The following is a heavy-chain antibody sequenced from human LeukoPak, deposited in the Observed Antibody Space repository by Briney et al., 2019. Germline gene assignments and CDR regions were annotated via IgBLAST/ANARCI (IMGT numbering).Heavy chain of an antibody. CDR2: ISGSGGST. Sequence: GGSLRLSCAASGLTFNSYAMSWVRQAPGKGLEWVSAISGSGGSTYYADSVKGRFTISRDNSKNTLYLQMNSLRAEDTAVYYCAKDLSSGWYLGGDYYYYGMDVWGQGTTVTVSS. CDR3: AKDLSSGWYLGGDYYYYGMDV. CDR1: GLTFNSYA. V-gene: IGHV3-23*01. J-gene: IGHJ6*02. D-gene: IGHD6-19*01.